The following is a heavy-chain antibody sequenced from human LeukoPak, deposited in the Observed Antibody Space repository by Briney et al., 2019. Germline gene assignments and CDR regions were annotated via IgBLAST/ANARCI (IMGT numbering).Heavy chain of an antibody. Sequence: GGSLRLSCAASGFTFSTYAITWVRQGPGKGLEWVSAIRPDGDRTYYANSVRGRFAISRDNSKDTAYLQINGLRVEDTAVYYCAREQSGTRGWYTVDYWGQGTLVTVSS. V-gene: IGHV3-23*01. CDR3: AREQSGTRGWYTVDY. CDR2: IRPDGDRT. J-gene: IGHJ4*02. CDR1: GFTFSTYA. D-gene: IGHD6-19*01.